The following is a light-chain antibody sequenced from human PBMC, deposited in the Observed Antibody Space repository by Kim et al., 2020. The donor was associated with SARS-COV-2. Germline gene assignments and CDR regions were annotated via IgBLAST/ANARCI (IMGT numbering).Light chain of an antibody. Sequence: PASITSRSSQSLVHSEGNTYLNWLQQRPGQSPRRLINKVSNRDSGVPDRFSGSGSETDFTLKISRVEAEDVGVYYCMQGTHWPWTFGQGTKVDIK. CDR3: MQGTHWPWT. J-gene: IGKJ1*01. CDR2: KVS. V-gene: IGKV2-30*02. CDR1: QSLVHSEGNTY.